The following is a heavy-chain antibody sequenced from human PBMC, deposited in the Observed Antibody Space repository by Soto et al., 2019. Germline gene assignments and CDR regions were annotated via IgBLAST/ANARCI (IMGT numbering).Heavy chain of an antibody. D-gene: IGHD3-3*01. CDR2: MNPNSGNT. V-gene: IGHV1-8*01. CDR3: ASGPIGDFWSGYYPHYYYGMDV. CDR1: GYTFTSYD. Sequence: ASVKVSCKASGYTFTSYDIHWVRQATGQGLEWMGWMNPNSGNTGYAQKFQGRVTMTRNTSISTAYMELSSLRSEDTAVYYCASGPIGDFWSGYYPHYYYGMDVWGEGTTVTVSS. J-gene: IGHJ6*04.